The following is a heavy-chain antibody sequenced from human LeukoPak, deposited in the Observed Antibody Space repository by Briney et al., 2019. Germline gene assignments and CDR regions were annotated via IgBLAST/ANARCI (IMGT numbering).Heavy chain of an antibody. CDR1: GFTFRSYW. Sequence: GGSLRLSCAASGFTFRSYWLTWVRQAPGKGLEWVANIKEDGSQKYYVDSVKGRFTISRYNAKKLLYLKMNSLRAEDTAVYYCGRGEAFCDYWGQGTLVTVSS. J-gene: IGHJ4*02. V-gene: IGHV3-7*03. CDR3: GRGEAFCDY. CDR2: IKEDGSQK.